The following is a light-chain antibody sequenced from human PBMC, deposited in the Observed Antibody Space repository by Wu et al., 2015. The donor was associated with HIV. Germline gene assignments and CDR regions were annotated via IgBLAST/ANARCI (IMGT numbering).Light chain of an antibody. CDR2: SAF. Sequence: EIVMTQSPATLSVSPGERATLSCRASQSVSSNLVWYQQKPGQAPRLLMYSAFTRATGIPARFSGSGSGTEFTLTISSMQSEDFAVYYCQQNDNWPWTFGQGTKVEIK. J-gene: IGKJ1*01. CDR3: QQNDNWPWT. CDR1: QSVSSN. V-gene: IGKV3-15*01.